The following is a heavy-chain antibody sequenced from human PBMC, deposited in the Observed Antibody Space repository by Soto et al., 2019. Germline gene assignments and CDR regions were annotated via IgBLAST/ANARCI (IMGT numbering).Heavy chain of an antibody. CDR3: AKGGSGNYLTYYYYYGMDV. Sequence: PGGSLRLSCAASGFSLSNNGMHWVRQAPGKGLECVAVISYDGNNKYYADSVKGRFTISRDNSKNTVYLEMNNLRAEDTAMYYCAKGGSGNYLTYYYYYGMDVWGQGTTVTVSS. CDR2: ISYDGNNK. V-gene: IGHV3-30*18. J-gene: IGHJ6*02. D-gene: IGHD3-22*01. CDR1: GFSLSNNG.